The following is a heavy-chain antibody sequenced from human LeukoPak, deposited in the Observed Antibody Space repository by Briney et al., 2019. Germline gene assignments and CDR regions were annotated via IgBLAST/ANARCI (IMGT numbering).Heavy chain of an antibody. D-gene: IGHD2-2*01. CDR1: GFTFSNAW. V-gene: IGHV3-15*01. J-gene: IGHJ4*02. Sequence: PGGSLRLSCAASGFTFSNAWMSWVRQAPGKGLEWFGRIKSKTDGGTTDYAAPVKGRFTISRDDSKNTLYLQMNSLKTEDTAVYYCTTGDCSTSCYAYYFDYWGQGTLVTVSS. CDR2: IKSKTDGGTT. CDR3: TTGDCSTSCYAYYFDY.